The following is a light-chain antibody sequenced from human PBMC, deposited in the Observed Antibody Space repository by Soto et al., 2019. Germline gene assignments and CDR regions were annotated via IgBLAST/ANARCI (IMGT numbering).Light chain of an antibody. CDR2: GAS. J-gene: IGKJ1*01. CDR3: QEYKTWT. Sequence: EIVLTQSPGTLSLSPGEEATLSCRASQNVDSNYLAWYQQKPGQTPRLIIYGASGRADGIPHRFSGSGFGTDFTLTISSLQPEDFATYHCQEYKTWTFGQGTKVDIK. V-gene: IGKV3-20*01. CDR1: QNVDSNY.